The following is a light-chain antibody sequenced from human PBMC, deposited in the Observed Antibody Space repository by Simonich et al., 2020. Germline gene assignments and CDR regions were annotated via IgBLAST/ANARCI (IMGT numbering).Light chain of an antibody. V-gene: IGKV1-5*03. CDR2: KAS. CDR1: QSISSW. Sequence: DIQMTQSPSTLSASVVDRVTITCPASQSISSWLAWYQQKPGKAPKLLINKASSLESGVPTRFSGSGSGTEFTLTISSLQPDDFATYYCQQYNSYWTFGQGTKVEIK. J-gene: IGKJ1*01. CDR3: QQYNSYWT.